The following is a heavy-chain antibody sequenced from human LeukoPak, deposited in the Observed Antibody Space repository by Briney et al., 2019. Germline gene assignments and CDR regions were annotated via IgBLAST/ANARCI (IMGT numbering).Heavy chain of an antibody. CDR2: IYYSGST. D-gene: IGHD6-19*01. V-gene: IGHV4-39*01. CDR1: GGSISSSSYY. Sequence: SETLSLTCTVSGGSISSSSYYWGWIRQPPGKRLEWIGSIYYSGSTYYNPSLKSRVTISVDTSKNQFSLTLSSVTAADTAVYYCASSRTKLGYSSGWYDYWGQGTLVTVSS. J-gene: IGHJ4*02. CDR3: ASSRTKLGYSSGWYDY.